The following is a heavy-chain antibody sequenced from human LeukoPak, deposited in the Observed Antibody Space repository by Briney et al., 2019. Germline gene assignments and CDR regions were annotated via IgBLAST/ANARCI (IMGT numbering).Heavy chain of an antibody. V-gene: IGHV5-51*01. Sequence: GASLKISCKGSGYSFTSYWIGWVRQMPGKGLEWMGIIYPGDSDTRYSPSFQGQVTISADKSISTAYLQWSSLKASDTAMYYCARRIVGATYGMDVWGQGTTVTVSS. J-gene: IGHJ6*02. CDR2: IYPGDSDT. CDR3: ARRIVGATYGMDV. D-gene: IGHD1-26*01. CDR1: GYSFTSYW.